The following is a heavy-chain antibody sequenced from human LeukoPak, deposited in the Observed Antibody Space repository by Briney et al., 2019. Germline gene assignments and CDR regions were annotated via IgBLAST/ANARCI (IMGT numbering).Heavy chain of an antibody. CDR1: GFTFSTYS. CDR3: ARDLSTSLPGGFGY. J-gene: IGHJ4*02. CDR2: ISSISHYI. V-gene: IGHV3-21*01. D-gene: IGHD2-2*01. Sequence: GGSLRLSCAASGFTFSTYSMNWVRQAPGKGLEWVSTISSISHYIYYADSVKGRFTISRDNARNSLYLQMNSPRVEDTAVYYCARDLSTSLPGGFGYWGQGTLVTVSS.